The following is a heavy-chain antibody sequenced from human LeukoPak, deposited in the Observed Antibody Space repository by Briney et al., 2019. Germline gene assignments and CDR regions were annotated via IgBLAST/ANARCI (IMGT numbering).Heavy chain of an antibody. J-gene: IGHJ5*02. Sequence: SVKVSCKASGGTFRSFAISWVRQAPGQGLEWMGGIIPIFRTANYAQKFQGRVTITADESTSTAYMELSSLRSEDTAVYYCARALARDVYNINWFDPWGQGTLVTVSS. CDR2: IIPIFRTA. V-gene: IGHV1-69*13. D-gene: IGHD5-24*01. CDR1: GGTFRSFA. CDR3: ARALARDVYNINWFDP.